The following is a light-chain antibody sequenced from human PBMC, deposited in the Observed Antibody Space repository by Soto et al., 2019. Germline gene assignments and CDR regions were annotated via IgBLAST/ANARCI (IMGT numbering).Light chain of an antibody. CDR1: QTISIW. V-gene: IGKV1-5*03. Sequence: DIQMTQSPSTLSGSVGERVTITCRASQTISIWLAWYQQKPGKAPKLLIYKASTLKSGVPSRFSGSGSGTEFTLTISSLQPDDFATYYCQHYNSYSEAFGQGTKVELK. CDR3: QHYNSYSEA. J-gene: IGKJ1*01. CDR2: KAS.